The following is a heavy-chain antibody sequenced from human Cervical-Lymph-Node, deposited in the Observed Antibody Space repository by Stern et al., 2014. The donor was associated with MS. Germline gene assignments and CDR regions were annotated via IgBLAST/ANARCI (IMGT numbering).Heavy chain of an antibody. V-gene: IGHV3-48*01. J-gene: IGHJ4*02. CDR3: ARGYGYFDY. CDR1: GLTLSLYG. D-gene: IGHD4-17*01. CDR2: ISSSSITI. Sequence: EVQLVQSGGRLVQPGGSLRLSCAASGLTLSLYGMNWVRQAPGKGLEWISYISSSSITIYYADSVEGRFTISRDNAKNSLYLQMNGLRAEDTAVYYCARGYGYFDYWGQGTLVTVSS.